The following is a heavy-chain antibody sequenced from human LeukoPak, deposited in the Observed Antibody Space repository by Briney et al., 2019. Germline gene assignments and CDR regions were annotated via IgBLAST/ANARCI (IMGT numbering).Heavy chain of an antibody. CDR3: ARDAFQPGLIDS. CDR1: GFTFSLYA. Sequence: GGSLRLSCAASGFTFSLYAMNWVRQAPGKGLEWVSYINDDSSDIHYAGSVRGRFTISRDDARKTLYLQLSSLRVEDMAVYYCARDAFQPGLIDSWGQGTLVTVSS. D-gene: IGHD2-2*01. CDR2: INDDSSDI. J-gene: IGHJ4*02. V-gene: IGHV3-21*05.